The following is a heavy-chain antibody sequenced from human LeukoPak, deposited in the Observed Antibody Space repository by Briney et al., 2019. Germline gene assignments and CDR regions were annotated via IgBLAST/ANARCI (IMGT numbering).Heavy chain of an antibody. J-gene: IGHJ5*02. CDR3: ARVGYAYGPVGNWFDP. CDR2: IYYSGST. D-gene: IGHD5-18*01. Sequence: SETLSLTCTVSGGSIRSSDDYWGWVRQPPGKGLEWIRNIYYSGSTYSSPSLKGRVTISSDTSKNQFSLKLTSVTAADTAVYYCARVGYAYGPVGNWFDPWGQGALVTVSS. CDR1: GGSIRSSDDY. V-gene: IGHV4-39*01.